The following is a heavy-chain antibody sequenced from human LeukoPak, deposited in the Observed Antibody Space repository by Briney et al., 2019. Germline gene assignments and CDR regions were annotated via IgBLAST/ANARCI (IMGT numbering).Heavy chain of an antibody. V-gene: IGHV1-69*06. Sequence: ASVKVSCKASGGTFSSYAISWVRQAPGRGLEWMGGIIPIFGTANYAQKFQGRVTITADKSTSTAYMELSSLRSEDTAVYYCARLYSSSYSQTPKDYWGQGTLVTVSS. CDR1: GGTFSSYA. CDR2: IIPIFGTA. CDR3: ARLYSSSYSQTPKDY. J-gene: IGHJ4*02. D-gene: IGHD6-13*01.